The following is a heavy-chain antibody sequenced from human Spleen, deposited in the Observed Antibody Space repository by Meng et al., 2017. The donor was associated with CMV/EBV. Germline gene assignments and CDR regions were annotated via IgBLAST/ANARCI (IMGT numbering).Heavy chain of an antibody. CDR2: IYHSGST. CDR3: ASATLGATPDAFDI. V-gene: IGHV4-38-2*02. Sequence: SETLSLTCTVSGASITGDYWRWIRQPPGKGLEWIGSIYHSGSTYYNPSLKSRVTISVDTSKNQFSLKLSSVTAADTAVYYCASATLGATPDAFDIWGQGTMVTVSS. J-gene: IGHJ3*02. D-gene: IGHD1-26*01. CDR1: GASITGDY.